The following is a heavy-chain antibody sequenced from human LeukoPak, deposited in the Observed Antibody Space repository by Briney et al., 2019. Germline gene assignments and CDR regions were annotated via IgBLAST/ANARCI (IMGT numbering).Heavy chain of an antibody. J-gene: IGHJ4*02. D-gene: IGHD3-22*01. Sequence: GGSLRLSCAASGFTFSSYAMTWVRQAPGKGLEWVSTIYTGGNTYYAASVKGRFTISRDFSKNTVFLHMNSLRAEDTAMYYCARGDDSGYYDYFDYWGQGALVTVSS. V-gene: IGHV3-53*01. CDR1: GFTFSSYA. CDR3: ARGDDSGYYDYFDY. CDR2: IYTGGNT.